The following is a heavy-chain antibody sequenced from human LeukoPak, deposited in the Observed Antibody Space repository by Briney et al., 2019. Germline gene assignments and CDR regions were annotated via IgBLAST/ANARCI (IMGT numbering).Heavy chain of an antibody. CDR3: ARERGHSYGRGSWFDP. D-gene: IGHD5-18*01. V-gene: IGHV1-69*05. Sequence: ASVKVSCKASGGTFSSYAISWVRQAPGQGLEWMGGIIPIFGTANYAQKFQGRATITTDESTSTAYMELSSLRSEDTAVYYCARERGHSYGRGSWFDPWGQGTLVTVSS. CDR1: GGTFSSYA. CDR2: IIPIFGTA. J-gene: IGHJ5*02.